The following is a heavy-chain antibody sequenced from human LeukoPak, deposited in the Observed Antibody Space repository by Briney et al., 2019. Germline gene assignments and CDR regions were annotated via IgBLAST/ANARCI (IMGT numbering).Heavy chain of an antibody. CDR1: GFTFSSYA. J-gene: IGHJ4*02. CDR3: AKDPDYSSTSCHSVDY. V-gene: IGHV3-23*01. CDR2: ISGSGGST. Sequence: PGGSLRLSCAASGFTFSSYAMSWVRQAPGKGLEWVSAISGSGGSTYYADSVKGRFTISRDNSKNTLYLQMNSLRAEDTAVYYCAKDPDYSSTSCHSVDYWGQGTLVTVSS. D-gene: IGHD2-2*01.